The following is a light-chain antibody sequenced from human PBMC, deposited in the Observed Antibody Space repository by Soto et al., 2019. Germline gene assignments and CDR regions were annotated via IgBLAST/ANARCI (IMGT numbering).Light chain of an antibody. CDR3: QKYNNAPRT. CDR2: AAS. Sequence: DTQMTQSPSSLSASVGDTVTITCRASQGISNYLAWYQQKPGQVPNLLIYAASTLQSGVPSRFSGSGSGTDFTLTISSLRPEDVATYYCQKYNNAPRTFGQGTKVEI. V-gene: IGKV1-27*01. J-gene: IGKJ1*01. CDR1: QGISNY.